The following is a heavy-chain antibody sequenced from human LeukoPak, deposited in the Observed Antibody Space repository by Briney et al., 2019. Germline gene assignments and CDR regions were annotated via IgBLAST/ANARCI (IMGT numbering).Heavy chain of an antibody. CDR3: DRESNYYGSGPGWFDP. CDR1: GFSISRVGYS. CDR2: TCYSSCT. Sequence: TLSLTCSGSGFSISRVGYSRRGTGQRPGKGVESNTNTCYSSCTYYNLSLKSRVTISVDTSKNQLSLKLSSVTAADTAVYFCDRESNYYGSGPGWFDPWGQGTMVTVSS. V-gene: IGHV4-30-4*07. D-gene: IGHD3-10*01. J-gene: IGHJ5*02.